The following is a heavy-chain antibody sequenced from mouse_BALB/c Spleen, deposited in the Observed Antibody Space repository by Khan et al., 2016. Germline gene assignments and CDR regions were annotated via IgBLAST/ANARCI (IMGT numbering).Heavy chain of an antibody. CDR2: ITYSGLT. CDR3: AYDGYYAWFPY. V-gene: IGHV3-2*02. CDR1: GYSITSDYA. J-gene: IGHJ3*01. Sequence: EVQLQESGPGLVKPSQSLSLTCTVTGYSITSDYAWNWIRQFPGNKLEWMGYITYSGLTNYNPSLKSRISITRDTSKNQFFLQLISVTTEDTATSYYAYDGYYAWFPYWGRGTLVTISA. D-gene: IGHD2-3*01.